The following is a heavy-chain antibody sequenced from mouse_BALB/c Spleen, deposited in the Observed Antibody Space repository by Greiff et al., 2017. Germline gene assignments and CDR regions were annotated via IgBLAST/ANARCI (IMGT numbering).Heavy chain of an antibody. D-gene: IGHD2-4*01. J-gene: IGHJ3*01. Sequence: EVMLMESGGGLVQPGESLKLSCESSEYEFPSYYMSWVRKTPEKRLELVAVINSDGGSTYYPDTMARRFIISSDNTKKTLYLQMSSLRSEDAALYICARHDEYDAWFAYWGQGTLVTVSA. V-gene: IGHV5-2*01. CDR2: INSDGGST. CDR1: EYEFPSYY. CDR3: ARHDEYDAWFAY.